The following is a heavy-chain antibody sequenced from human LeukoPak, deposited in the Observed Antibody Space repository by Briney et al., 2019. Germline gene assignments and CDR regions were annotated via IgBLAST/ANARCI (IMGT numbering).Heavy chain of an antibody. Sequence: ASVKVSCKASGYTFTGYYMHWVRQAPGQGLEWMGWINPNSGGTNYVQKFQGRVTMTRDTSISTAYMELSRLRSDDTAVYYCARGGAAAGAVTLVDYWGQGTLVTVSS. CDR2: INPNSGGT. D-gene: IGHD6-13*01. CDR1: GYTFTGYY. CDR3: ARGGAAAGAVTLVDY. J-gene: IGHJ4*02. V-gene: IGHV1-2*02.